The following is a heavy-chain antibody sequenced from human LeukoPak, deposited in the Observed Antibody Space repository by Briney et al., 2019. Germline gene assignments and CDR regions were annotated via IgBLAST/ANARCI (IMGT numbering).Heavy chain of an antibody. CDR3: AREEYSSGWYGFDY. Sequence: SETLSLTCTVSGGSVSSGSYYWSWIRQPPGTGLEWIGYIYYSGSTNYNPSLKSRVTISVDTSKNQFSLKLSSVTAADTAVYYCAREEYSSGWYGFDYWGQGTLVTVSS. D-gene: IGHD6-19*01. J-gene: IGHJ4*02. V-gene: IGHV4-61*01. CDR2: IYYSGST. CDR1: GGSVSSGSYY.